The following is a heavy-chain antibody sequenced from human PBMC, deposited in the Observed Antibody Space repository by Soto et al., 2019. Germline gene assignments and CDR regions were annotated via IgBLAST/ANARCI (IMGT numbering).Heavy chain of an antibody. CDR2: INHSGST. J-gene: IGHJ4*02. V-gene: IGHV4-34*01. CDR3: ARGRVITIFGVVTMYYFDY. CDR1: GGSFSGYD. D-gene: IGHD3-3*01. Sequence: SETLSLTGAVYGGSFSGYDWSWIRQPPGKGLEWIGEINHSGSTNYNPSLKSRVTISVDTSKNQFSLKLSSVTAADTAVYYCARGRVITIFGVVTMYYFDYWGQGTLVTVSS.